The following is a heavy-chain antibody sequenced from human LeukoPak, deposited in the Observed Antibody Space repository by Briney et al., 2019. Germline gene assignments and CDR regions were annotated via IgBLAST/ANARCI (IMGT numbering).Heavy chain of an antibody. CDR2: IYSGGST. CDR1: GFTVSSNY. J-gene: IGHJ6*02. D-gene: IGHD3-3*01. CDR3: ARDRRYDFWSGYYYYGMDV. V-gene: IGHV3-66*02. Sequence: GGSLRLSCAASGFTVSSNYMSWVRQAPGKGLEWVSVIYSGGSTYYADSVKGRFTISRDNSKNTLYLQMNSLRAEDTAVYYCARDRRYDFWSGYYYYGMDVWGQGTTVTVSS.